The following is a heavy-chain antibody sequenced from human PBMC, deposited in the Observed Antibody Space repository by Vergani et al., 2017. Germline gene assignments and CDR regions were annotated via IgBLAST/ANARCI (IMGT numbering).Heavy chain of an antibody. CDR2: IFSNDEK. CDR1: GFSLSNARMG. CDR3: ARTIITMVRGPRFDP. Sequence: QVTLKESGPVLVKPTETLTLTCTVSGFSLSNARMGVSWIRQPPGKALEWLAHIFSNDEKSYSTSLKSRLTISKATSKSQLVLTMTNMDPVDTATYYCARTIITMVRGPRFDPWGQGTLVTVSS. V-gene: IGHV2-26*01. D-gene: IGHD3-10*01. J-gene: IGHJ5*02.